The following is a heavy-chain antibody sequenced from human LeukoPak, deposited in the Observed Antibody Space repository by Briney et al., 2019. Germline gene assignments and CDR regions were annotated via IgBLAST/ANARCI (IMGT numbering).Heavy chain of an antibody. Sequence: GGSLRLSCAASGFTFSDYYMSWIREAPGKGLEWVSYTSSSDSTKYHADSVKGRFTISRDNAKNSLYLQMNSLRDEDTAVYYCARVTDTAMDYFYGMDVWGQGTTVTVSS. CDR2: TSSSDSTK. J-gene: IGHJ6*02. CDR3: ARVTDTAMDYFYGMDV. D-gene: IGHD5-18*01. CDR1: GFTFSDYY. V-gene: IGHV3-11*04.